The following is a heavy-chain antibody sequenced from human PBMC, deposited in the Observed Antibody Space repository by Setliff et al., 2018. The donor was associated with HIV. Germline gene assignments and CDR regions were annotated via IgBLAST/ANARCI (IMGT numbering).Heavy chain of an antibody. V-gene: IGHV1-46*01. Sequence: ASVKVSCKASGFTFTTYYMHWIRQAPGQGLEWMGLIGPSGSSTTYAQNFQGRVTMSRDTSTNTVYMELSSLRSEDTAVYYCARDHIAARSVDYWGQGTLVTVSS. J-gene: IGHJ4*02. CDR3: ARDHIAARSVDY. CDR1: GFTFTTYY. CDR2: IGPSGSST. D-gene: IGHD6-6*01.